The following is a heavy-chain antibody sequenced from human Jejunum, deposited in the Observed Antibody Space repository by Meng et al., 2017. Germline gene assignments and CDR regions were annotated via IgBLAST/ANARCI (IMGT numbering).Heavy chain of an antibody. CDR2: SRTRFSSYTT. CDR3: TGGRGGSAPSDY. V-gene: IGHV3-72*01. CDR1: GFIFSDHL. Sequence: GGSLRLSCVVSGFIFSDHLMDWVRQAPGEGLEWIGRSRTRFSSYTTEYAASVRGRFTVSRDESKNLFYLHMNNLRTEDTGVYYCTGGRGGSAPSDYWGQGNQVTVSS. D-gene: IGHD1-26*01. J-gene: IGHJ4*02.